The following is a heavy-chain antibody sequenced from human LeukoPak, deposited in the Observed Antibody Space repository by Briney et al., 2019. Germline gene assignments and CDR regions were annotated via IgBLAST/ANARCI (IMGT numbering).Heavy chain of an antibody. V-gene: IGHV1-2*02. Sequence: ASVKVSCKASGYTFTGYYMHWVRQAPGQGLEWMGWINPNSGGTNYAQKFQGRVTMTRDTSISTAYMELSRLRSDDTAVYYCARGLLRYYESSGSAGAFDIWGPGTMVAVSS. CDR1: GYTFTGYY. J-gene: IGHJ3*02. CDR3: ARGLLRYYESSGSAGAFDI. D-gene: IGHD3-22*01. CDR2: INPNSGGT.